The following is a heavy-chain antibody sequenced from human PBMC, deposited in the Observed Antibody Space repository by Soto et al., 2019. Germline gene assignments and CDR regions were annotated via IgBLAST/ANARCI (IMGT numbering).Heavy chain of an antibody. CDR1: GFTFSSYS. CDR3: ARGAHIVVVTSSDNWFDP. CDR2: ISSSRSTI. J-gene: IGHJ5*02. Sequence: QPGGSLRLSCAASGFTFSSYSMNWVRQAPGKGQEWVSYISSSRSTIYYADSVKGRFTISRDNAKNSLYLQMNSLRDEDTAVYYCARGAHIVVVTSSDNWFDPWGQGTLVTVSS. D-gene: IGHD2-21*02. V-gene: IGHV3-48*02.